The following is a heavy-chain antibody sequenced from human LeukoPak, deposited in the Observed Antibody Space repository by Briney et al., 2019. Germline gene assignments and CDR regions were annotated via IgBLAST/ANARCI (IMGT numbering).Heavy chain of an antibody. J-gene: IGHJ3*02. CDR1: GGSISSYY. CDR2: IYTSGST. CDR3: ARGPDIVATLGAFDI. Sequence: HPSETLSLTCTVSGGSISSYYWSWIRQPAGKGLEWIGRIYTSGSTNYNPSLKSRVTMSVDTSKNQFSLKLSSVTAADTAVYYCARGPDIVATLGAFDIWGRGTMVTVSS. D-gene: IGHD5-12*01. V-gene: IGHV4-4*07.